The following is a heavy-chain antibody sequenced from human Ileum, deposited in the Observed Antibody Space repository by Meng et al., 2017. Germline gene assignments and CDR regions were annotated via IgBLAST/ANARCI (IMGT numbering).Heavy chain of an antibody. CDR1: GDSLSSGPYY. Sequence: QVQLQASGPGLGRPSPTLSLTCTVSGDSLSSGPYYWSWIRQPAGEGLEWLGRISASGTTNYNTSLNNRVTISLDTSKNQFSLKLSSVTAADTAVYYCARSSGTYYSWWFDPWGQGTLVTVSS. J-gene: IGHJ5*02. D-gene: IGHD3-10*01. V-gene: IGHV4-61*02. CDR2: ISASGTT. CDR3: ARSSGTYYSWWFDP.